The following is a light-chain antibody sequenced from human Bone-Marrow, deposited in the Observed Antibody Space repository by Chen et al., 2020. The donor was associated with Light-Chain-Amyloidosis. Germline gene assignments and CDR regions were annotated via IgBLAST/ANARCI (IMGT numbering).Light chain of an antibody. Sequence: QSALTQPASVSGSPGQSITLPCPGTSNDVGGYKYVSWYQQHPGKAPKLIIYDVTNRPSRISNRFSGSKSGNTASLTISGLQPEDEAHYYCCSYATSATLIFGGGTKLTVL. CDR1: SNDVGGYKY. V-gene: IGLV2-14*03. J-gene: IGLJ2*01. CDR3: CSYATSATLI. CDR2: DVT.